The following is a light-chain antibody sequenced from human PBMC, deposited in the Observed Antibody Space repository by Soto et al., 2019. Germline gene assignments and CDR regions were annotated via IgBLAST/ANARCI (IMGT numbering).Light chain of an antibody. V-gene: IGLV2-14*01. Sequence: QSALTQPASVSGSPGQSITISCTGTSSDVGAYNYVSWYQQHPGKTPKLMIYDVSNRPSGVSNRFSASKSGNTASLTISGLQAEDEADYYCSSHTSSSFVVFGGETKLTVL. J-gene: IGLJ2*01. CDR1: SSDVGAYNY. CDR2: DVS. CDR3: SSHTSSSFVV.